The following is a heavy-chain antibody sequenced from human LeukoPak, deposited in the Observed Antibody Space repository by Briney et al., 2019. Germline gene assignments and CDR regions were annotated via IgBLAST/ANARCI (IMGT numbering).Heavy chain of an antibody. J-gene: IGHJ4*02. V-gene: IGHV3-30*18. Sequence: GGSLRLSCAASGFTFSSYDMHWVRQAPGKGLEWVAVIPYDGSNKYYADSVKGRVTISRDNSKNTLYLQMNSLRAEDTAMYYCVKDRHYSSSIMGIWGQGTLVTVSS. D-gene: IGHD6-19*01. CDR1: GFTFSSYD. CDR3: VKDRHYSSSIMGI. CDR2: IPYDGSNK.